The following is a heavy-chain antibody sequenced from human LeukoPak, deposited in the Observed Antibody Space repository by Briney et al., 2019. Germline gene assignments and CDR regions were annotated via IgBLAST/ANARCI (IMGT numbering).Heavy chain of an antibody. Sequence: PGGSLRLSCAASGFTFSSHAMSWVRQAPGKGLEWVSAISGSGGSTYYADSVKGRFTISRDNSENTLYLQMNSLRAEDTAVYYCAKDHGSSWYRYFDYWGQGTLVTVSS. D-gene: IGHD6-13*01. J-gene: IGHJ4*02. CDR2: ISGSGGST. V-gene: IGHV3-23*01. CDR1: GFTFSSHA. CDR3: AKDHGSSWYRYFDY.